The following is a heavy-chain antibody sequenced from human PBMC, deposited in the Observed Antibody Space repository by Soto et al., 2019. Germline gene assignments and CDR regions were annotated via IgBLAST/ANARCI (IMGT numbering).Heavy chain of an antibody. CDR1: GGTFSNYA. Sequence: QVRLVQSGAEVKKPGSSVKVSCKASGGTFSNYAITWLRLAPGQGLEWLGGIIPVFGTVKYAQKFQGRVTITADESTSTAHMELNRLRSEDTAVYYCARDNPYTNSFGNWFDPRGQGTLVIVS. J-gene: IGHJ5*02. CDR2: IIPVFGTV. CDR3: ARDNPYTNSFGNWFDP. V-gene: IGHV1-69*01. D-gene: IGHD6-13*01.